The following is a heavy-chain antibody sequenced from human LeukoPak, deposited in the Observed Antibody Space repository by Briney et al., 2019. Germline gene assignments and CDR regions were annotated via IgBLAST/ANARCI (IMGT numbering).Heavy chain of an antibody. CDR3: ARGGGSSGWFDGNWFDP. J-gene: IGHJ5*02. D-gene: IGHD6-19*01. Sequence: SETLSLTCTVSGGAISSGSYYWSWIRQSAGKGLEWIGRIYTSGTTNSNPSLKSRVTISVDTSKNHFSLKLSSVTAADTAVYYCARGGGSSGWFDGNWFDPWGQGTLVTVSS. CDR1: GGAISSGSYY. V-gene: IGHV4-61*02. CDR2: IYTSGTT.